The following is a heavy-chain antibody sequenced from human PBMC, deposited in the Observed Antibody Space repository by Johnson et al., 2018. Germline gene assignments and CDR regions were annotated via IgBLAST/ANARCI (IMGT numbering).Heavy chain of an antibody. CDR1: GFTFGDYA. V-gene: IGHV3-49*03. D-gene: IGHD5-18*01. CDR3: TRAGVDTAMVTFRASFQH. Sequence: LRLSCTASGFTFGDYAMSWFRQAPGKGLEWVGFIRSKAYGGTTEYAASVKGRFTISRDDSKSIAYLQMNSLKTEDTAVYYCTRAGVDTAMVTFRASFQHWGQGTLVTVSS. J-gene: IGHJ1*01. CDR2: IRSKAYGGTT.